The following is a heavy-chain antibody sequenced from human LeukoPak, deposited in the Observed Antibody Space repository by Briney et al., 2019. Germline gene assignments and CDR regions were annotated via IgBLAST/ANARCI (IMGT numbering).Heavy chain of an antibody. D-gene: IGHD2-8*01. J-gene: IGHJ4*02. CDR3: ARDLGYCTNGVCHTRFDY. CDR1: GFTFRSHA. V-gene: IGHV3-23*01. Sequence: GGSLRLSCVGSGFTFRSHAMSWVRQAPEKGLEFVSGIYGNGGTTYYADSVKGRFSISRDSSKNTLYLQMDSLRGEDTAVYYCARDLGYCTNGVCHTRFDYWGQGTLVTVSS. CDR2: IYGNGGTT.